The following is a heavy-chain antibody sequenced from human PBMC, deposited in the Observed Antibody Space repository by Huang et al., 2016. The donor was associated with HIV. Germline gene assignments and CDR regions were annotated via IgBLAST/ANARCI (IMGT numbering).Heavy chain of an antibody. Sequence: EVQLLEAGGGLLQRGGSLRLSCAASGFRFSDYAMTWVRQTPGKGLEWVSLISSSGGSTYYTDTVRGRFTITRDNAKKTMDLQMNKLRVDDTTVDYCARGVYGSYGSCSVAAFDMWGQGTMVTVSS. CDR2: ISSSGGST. CDR1: GFRFSDYA. V-gene: IGHV3-23*01. D-gene: IGHD2-15*01. J-gene: IGHJ3*02. CDR3: ARGVYGSYGSCSVAAFDM.